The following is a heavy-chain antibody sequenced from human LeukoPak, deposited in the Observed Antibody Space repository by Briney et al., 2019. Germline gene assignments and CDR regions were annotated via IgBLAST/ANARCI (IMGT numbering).Heavy chain of an antibody. CDR2: TYYSGST. V-gene: IGHV4-59*01. Sequence: PSETLSLTCSVSGGSISSYYWSWIRQPPGKGLEWIGYTYYSGSTNYNPSLKSRVTISVDTSKNQFSLKLSSVTAADTAVYYCARGRQYSTTSYYYYYYMDVWGKGTTVTVSS. CDR1: GGSISSYY. J-gene: IGHJ6*03. D-gene: IGHD6-6*01. CDR3: ARGRQYSTTSYYYYYYMDV.